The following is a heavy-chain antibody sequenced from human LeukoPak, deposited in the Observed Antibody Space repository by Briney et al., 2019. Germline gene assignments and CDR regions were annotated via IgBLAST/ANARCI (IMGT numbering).Heavy chain of an antibody. CDR2: IYHSGST. CDR1: GRSISSYY. J-gene: IGHJ6*02. V-gene: IGHV4-59*12. CDR3: AAAMDPYYYYGMDV. Sequence: SETLTLTCSVSGRSISSYYWSWIRQPPGKGLEWIGYIYHSGSTNYNPSLKSRVTISVDTSKNQFSLKLSSVTAADTAVYYCAAAMDPYYYYGMDVWGQGTTVTVSS. D-gene: IGHD5-18*01.